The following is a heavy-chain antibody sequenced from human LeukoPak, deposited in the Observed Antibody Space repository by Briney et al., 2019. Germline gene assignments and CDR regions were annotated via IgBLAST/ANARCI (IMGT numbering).Heavy chain of an antibody. V-gene: IGHV3-21*01. CDR3: ARGVLWFGELFRPDAFDI. D-gene: IGHD3-10*01. Sequence: GGSLRLSRAASGFTFSSYSMNWVRQAPGKGLEWVSSISSSSSYIYYADSVKGRFTISRDNAKNSLYLQMNSLRAEDTAVYYCARGVLWFGELFRPDAFDIWGQGTMVTVSS. CDR1: GFTFSSYS. J-gene: IGHJ3*02. CDR2: ISSSSSYI.